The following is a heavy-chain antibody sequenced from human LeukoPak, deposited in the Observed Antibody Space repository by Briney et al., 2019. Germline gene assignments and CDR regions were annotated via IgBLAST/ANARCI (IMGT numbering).Heavy chain of an antibody. V-gene: IGHV3-23*01. D-gene: IGHD3-3*01. Sequence: PGGSLRLSCAASGFTFSFYAMTWVRQAPGKGLERVSSIDGRGSPTYYADSVKGRFTISRDNSKNTLYLLLNSLRAEDTAVYYCARFHDFWRWGQGTLVTVSS. J-gene: IGHJ4*02. CDR1: GFTFSFYA. CDR2: IDGRGSPT. CDR3: ARFHDFWR.